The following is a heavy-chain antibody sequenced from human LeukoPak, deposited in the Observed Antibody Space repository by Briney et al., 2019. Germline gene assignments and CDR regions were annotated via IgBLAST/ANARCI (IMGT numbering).Heavy chain of an antibody. J-gene: IGHJ5*01. D-gene: IGHD6-13*01. Sequence: GGSLRLSCAASGFTFRSYGMHWVRQAPGKGLEWVAVIWYDGSIKYYAASVKGRFTISRDNSKNTLYLQMNNLRVEDTAVYYCARQEAAAARDWFDSWGQGTLVTVSS. CDR1: GFTFRSYG. V-gene: IGHV3-33*01. CDR3: ARQEAAAARDWFDS. CDR2: IWYDGSIK.